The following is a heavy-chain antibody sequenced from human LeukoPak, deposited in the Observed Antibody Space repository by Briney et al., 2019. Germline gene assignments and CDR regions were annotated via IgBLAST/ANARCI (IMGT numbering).Heavy chain of an antibody. CDR2: ISAYNGHT. CDR3: ATYDSELYYFDY. D-gene: IGHD3-22*01. J-gene: IGHJ4*02. CDR1: GYTFTSYG. V-gene: IGHV1-18*01. Sequence: EASVKVSCKASGYTFTSYGISWVRQAPGQGLEWMGWISAYNGHTNYAQKFQGRVTMTEDTSTDTAYMELSSLRSEDTAVYYCATYDSELYYFDYWGQGTLVTVSS.